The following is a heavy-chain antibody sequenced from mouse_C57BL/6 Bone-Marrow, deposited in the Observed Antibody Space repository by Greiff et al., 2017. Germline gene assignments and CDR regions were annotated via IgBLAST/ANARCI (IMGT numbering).Heavy chain of an antibody. V-gene: IGHV2-6-1*01. CDR2: IWSDGST. Sequence: QVHVKQSGPGLVAPSQSLSITCTVSGFSLTSDGVHWVRQPPGKGLEWLVVIWSDGSTTYNSALKSRLSISKDNSKSQVFLKMNSLQTDDTAMYYCARHGYDYGGFAMDYWGQGTSVTVSS. CDR1: GFSLTSDG. J-gene: IGHJ4*01. CDR3: ARHGYDYGGFAMDY. D-gene: IGHD2-4*01.